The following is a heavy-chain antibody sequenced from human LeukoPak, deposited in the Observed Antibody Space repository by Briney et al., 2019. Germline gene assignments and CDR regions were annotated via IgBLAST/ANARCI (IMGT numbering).Heavy chain of an antibody. D-gene: IGHD1-26*01. Sequence: GGSLRLSCAASGFMFSNYAMSWVRQAPGKGLERVSGITASGGDTFSADSVKGRFTISRDNSKDTLYLQMNSLRAEDTAVYYCGKNRYSGSLSPFDIWGQGTMVTVSS. J-gene: IGHJ3*02. CDR1: GFMFSNYA. V-gene: IGHV3-23*01. CDR3: GKNRYSGSLSPFDI. CDR2: ITASGGDT.